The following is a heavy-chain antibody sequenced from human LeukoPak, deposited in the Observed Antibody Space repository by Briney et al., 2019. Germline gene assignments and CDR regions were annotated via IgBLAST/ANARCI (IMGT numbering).Heavy chain of an antibody. Sequence: GGALRLSCAASGFNLSSYWVRWGRQAPGKGLGGVANIKQGGSEKYYVDSVHGRFTISRDNAKNSLYLQMPSLRAEDTAVYYCARGRFAGPGYYMDVWGKGTTVPLS. CDR3: ARGRFAGPGYYMDV. D-gene: IGHD3-10*01. V-gene: IGHV3-7*01. CDR2: IKQGGSEK. CDR1: GFNLSSYW. J-gene: IGHJ6*03.